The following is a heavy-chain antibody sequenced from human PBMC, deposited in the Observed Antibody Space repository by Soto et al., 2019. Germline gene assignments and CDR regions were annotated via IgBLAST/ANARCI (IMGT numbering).Heavy chain of an antibody. J-gene: IGHJ4*02. D-gene: IGHD6-19*01. V-gene: IGHV3-48*01. CDR1: GFTFSSYS. CDR3: AREIGYSSGRPNFDY. Sequence: GGSLRLSCAASGFTFSSYSVNWVRQAPGKGLEWVSYINSGSNTIYYAGSVKGRFTISRDNAKNSLYLQMNSLRAEDTAVFYCAREIGYSSGRPNFDYWGQGALVTVSS. CDR2: INSGSNTI.